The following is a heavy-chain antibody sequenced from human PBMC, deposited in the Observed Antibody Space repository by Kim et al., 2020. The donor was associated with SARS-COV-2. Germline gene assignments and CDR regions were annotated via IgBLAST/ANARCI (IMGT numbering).Heavy chain of an antibody. J-gene: IGHJ6*02. CDR1: GFTFSSYG. Sequence: GGSLRLSCAASGFTFSSYGMHWVRQAPGKGLEWVAVISYAGSNKKYADSVKDRFTISRDNSNNTLYLQVNSLRAEDTAIYYCARDANQVLDVWGQGTTVTV. D-gene: IGHD2-2*01. V-gene: IGHV3-30-3*01. CDR3: ARDANQVLDV. CDR2: ISYAGSNK.